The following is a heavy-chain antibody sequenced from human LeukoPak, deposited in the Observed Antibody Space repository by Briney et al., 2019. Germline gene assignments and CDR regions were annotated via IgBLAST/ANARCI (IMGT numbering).Heavy chain of an antibody. CDR1: GDSVSTTTSI. J-gene: IGHJ6*02. CDR2: TYYRSKWNY. Sequence: ASQTLSLTCAISGDSVSTTTSIWNWIRQSPSRGLEWLGRTYYRSKWNYDYADSVKSRITISPDTSENQFSLQLQFVTPEDSAVYYRARRRHANNGVDVWGQGTTVTVSS. CDR3: ARRRHANNGVDV. V-gene: IGHV6-1*01.